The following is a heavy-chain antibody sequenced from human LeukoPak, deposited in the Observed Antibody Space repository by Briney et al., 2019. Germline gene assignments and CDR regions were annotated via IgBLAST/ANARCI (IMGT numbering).Heavy chain of an antibody. D-gene: IGHD5-18*01. Sequence: SETLSLTCAVYGGSFSGYYWSWIRQPPGKGLEWIGEINHSGSTNYNPSLKSRVTISVDTSKNQFSLKLSSVTAADTAAYYCARGYTADAFDIWGQGTMVTVSS. CDR2: INHSGST. CDR1: GGSFSGYY. J-gene: IGHJ3*02. V-gene: IGHV4-34*01. CDR3: ARGYTADAFDI.